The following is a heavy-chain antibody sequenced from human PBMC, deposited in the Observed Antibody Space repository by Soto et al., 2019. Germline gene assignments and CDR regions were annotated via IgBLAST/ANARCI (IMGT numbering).Heavy chain of an antibody. J-gene: IGHJ4*02. Sequence: WGSLRLSCAASGFTFSDHHMDWVRQAPGKGLEWVGRTRNKAQSFTTEYAASVKGRFSISRDESKNSLYLQMSSLKTDDTALYYCARLLFGSDSFVPFDYWGQGTLVTVSS. D-gene: IGHD3-9*01. CDR1: GFTFSDHH. CDR3: ARLLFGSDSFVPFDY. V-gene: IGHV3-72*01. CDR2: TRNKAQSFTT.